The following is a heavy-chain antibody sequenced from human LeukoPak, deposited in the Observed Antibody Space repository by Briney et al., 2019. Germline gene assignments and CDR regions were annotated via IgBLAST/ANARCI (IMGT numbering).Heavy chain of an antibody. D-gene: IGHD3-16*02. J-gene: IGHJ2*01. V-gene: IGHV4-59*08. CDR2: IYYSGST. Sequence: KPSETLSLTCAVSGDSISSYYWSWIRQPPGKGLEWIGYIYYSGSTNYNPSLKSRVTISVDTFKNQFSLKLSSVTAADTAVYYCARLIPGYFDLWGRGTLVTVSS. CDR3: ARLIPGYFDL. CDR1: GDSISSYY.